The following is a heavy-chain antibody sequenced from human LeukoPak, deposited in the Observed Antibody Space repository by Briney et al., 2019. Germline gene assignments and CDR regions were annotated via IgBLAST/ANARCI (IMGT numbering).Heavy chain of an antibody. J-gene: IGHJ4*02. CDR2: MNPNSGNT. V-gene: IGHV1-8*02. Sequence: GASVKVSCKASGYTFTSYYMHWVRQATGQGLEWMGWMNPNSGNTGYAQKFQGRVTMTRNTSISTAYMELSSLRSEDTTVYYCARGGGTPYYDSSGYARRFDYWGQGTLVTVSS. D-gene: IGHD3-22*01. CDR1: GYTFTSYY. CDR3: ARGGGTPYYDSSGYARRFDY.